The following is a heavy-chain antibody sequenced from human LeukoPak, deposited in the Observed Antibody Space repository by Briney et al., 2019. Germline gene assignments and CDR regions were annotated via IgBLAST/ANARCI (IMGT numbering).Heavy chain of an antibody. J-gene: IGHJ5*02. CDR2: INHSGST. D-gene: IGHD2-15*01. CDR3: AGGPRRNTRVAASGWFDP. V-gene: IGHV4-34*01. Sequence: SETLSLTCAVYGGSFSAYYWSWIRQPPGKGLEWIGEINHSGSTNYNPSLKSRVTISVDTSKNQFSLKLRSVTAADTAVYYCAGGPRRNTRVAASGWFDPWGQGTPVTVSS. CDR1: GGSFSAYY.